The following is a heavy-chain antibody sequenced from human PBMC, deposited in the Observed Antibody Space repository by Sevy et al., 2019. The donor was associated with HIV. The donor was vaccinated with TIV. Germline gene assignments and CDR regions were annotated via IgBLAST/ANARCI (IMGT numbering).Heavy chain of an antibody. J-gene: IGHJ4*02. V-gene: IGHV4-38-2*01. CDR3: ARARYYDSSAYYYFDY. D-gene: IGHD3-22*01. CDR2: IYHGGST. CDR1: GYSIGSGYY. Sequence: SETLSLTCAVSGYSIGSGYYWGWIRQPPGKGLEWIGSIYHGGSTYYNPSLKSRVTISVDTSKNQFSLKLSSVTAADTAVYYCARARYYDSSAYYYFDYWGQGTLVTVSS.